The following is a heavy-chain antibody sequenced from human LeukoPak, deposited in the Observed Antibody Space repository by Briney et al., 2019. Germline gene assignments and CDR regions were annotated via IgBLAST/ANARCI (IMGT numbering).Heavy chain of an antibody. D-gene: IGHD1-26*01. CDR1: GYTLTELS. J-gene: IGHJ3*02. V-gene: IGHV1-24*01. Sequence: ASVKVSFKVSGYTLTELSMHWVRQAPGKGLEWMGGFDPEDGETIYAQKFQGRVTMTEDTSTDTAYMELSSLRSEDTAVYYCATATSDSGSYRDAVDIWGQGTMVTVSS. CDR3: ATATSDSGSYRDAVDI. CDR2: FDPEDGET.